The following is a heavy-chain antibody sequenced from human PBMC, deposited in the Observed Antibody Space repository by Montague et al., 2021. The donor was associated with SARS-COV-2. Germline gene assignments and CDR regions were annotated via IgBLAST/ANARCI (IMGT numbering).Heavy chain of an antibody. CDR3: ARWGEYYDSPYYYYAMDV. CDR2: TSYSGST. J-gene: IGHJ6*02. V-gene: IGHV4-59*12. CDR1: GGSINNYY. Sequence: SETLSLTCTVSGGSINNYYWSWIRQPPGKGLECIGYTSYSGSTDYNPSLKSRVTISIDTSKNQFSLKLSSVTAADTAVYYCARWGEYYDSPYYYYAMDVWGQGTTVTVSS. D-gene: IGHD3-3*01.